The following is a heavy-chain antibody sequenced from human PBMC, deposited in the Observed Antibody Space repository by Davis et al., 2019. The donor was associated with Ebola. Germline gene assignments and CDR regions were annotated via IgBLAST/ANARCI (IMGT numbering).Heavy chain of an antibody. CDR2: INPNSGGT. CDR1: GYTFTGYY. D-gene: IGHD2/OR15-2a*01. J-gene: IGHJ4*02. CDR3: AREILWSLEYYFDY. V-gene: IGHV1-2*06. Sequence: ASVKVSCKASGYTFTGYYMHWVRQAPGQGLEWMGRINPNSGGTNYAQKFQGRVTMTRDTSISTAYMELSRLRSDDTAVYYCAREILWSLEYYFDYWGQGTLVTASS.